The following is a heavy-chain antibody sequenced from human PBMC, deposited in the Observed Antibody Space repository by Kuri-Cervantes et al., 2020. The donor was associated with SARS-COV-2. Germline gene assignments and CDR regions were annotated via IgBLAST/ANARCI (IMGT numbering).Heavy chain of an antibody. D-gene: IGHD1-1*01. J-gene: IGHJ4*02. Sequence: ASVKVSCKASGYTFTGYYMHWVRQAPGQGLEWMGWINPNSGGTNYAQKFQGRVTMTRDTSISTAYMELSRLRSTDTAVYFCARLRQLEEGYWGQGALVTVSS. CDR2: INPNSGGT. CDR3: ARLRQLEEGY. V-gene: IGHV1-2*02. CDR1: GYTFTGYY.